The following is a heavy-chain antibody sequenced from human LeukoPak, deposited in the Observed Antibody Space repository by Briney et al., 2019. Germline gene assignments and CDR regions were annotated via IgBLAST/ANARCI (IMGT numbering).Heavy chain of an antibody. CDR2: MNPNSGNT. CDR1: GYTFTSYD. D-gene: IGHD1-1*01. Sequence: GASVKVSCKAPGYTFTSYDINWVRQATGQGLEWMGWMNPNSGNTGYAQKFQGRVTITRNTSISTAYMELSSLRCEDTAVYYCATGPTYNWNGEVDYWGQGTLVTVSS. J-gene: IGHJ4*02. CDR3: ATGPTYNWNGEVDY. V-gene: IGHV1-8*03.